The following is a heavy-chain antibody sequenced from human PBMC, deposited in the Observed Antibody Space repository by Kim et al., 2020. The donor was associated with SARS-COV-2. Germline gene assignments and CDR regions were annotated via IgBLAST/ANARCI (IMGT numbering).Heavy chain of an antibody. J-gene: IGHJ4*02. D-gene: IGHD3-22*01. V-gene: IGHV4-39*01. Sequence: SETLSLTCTVSGGSISSSSYYWGWIRQPPGKGLEWIGRIYYSGSTYYNPSLKSRVTISVDTSKNQFSLNLSSVTAADTTGYYCASVVVITPDCNYWGQET. CDR3: ASVVVITPDCNY. CDR2: IYYSGST. CDR1: GGSISSSSYY.